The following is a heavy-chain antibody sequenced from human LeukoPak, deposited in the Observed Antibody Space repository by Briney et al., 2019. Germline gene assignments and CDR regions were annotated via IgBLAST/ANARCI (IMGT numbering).Heavy chain of an antibody. Sequence: ASETLSLTCTVSGGSIISSSYYWGWIRQPPGKGLEWIGSIYYSGSTYYHPSLESRVTISVDTSKNQFSLKLSSVTAADTAVYYCARGGPITMIVVVMVYWGQGTLVTVSS. CDR1: GGSIISSSYY. CDR2: IYYSGST. D-gene: IGHD3-22*01. V-gene: IGHV4-39*07. J-gene: IGHJ4*02. CDR3: ARGGPITMIVVVMVY.